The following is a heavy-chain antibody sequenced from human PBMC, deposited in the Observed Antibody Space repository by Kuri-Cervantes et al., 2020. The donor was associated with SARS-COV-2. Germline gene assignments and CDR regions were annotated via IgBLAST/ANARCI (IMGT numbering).Heavy chain of an antibody. V-gene: IGHV1-69*06. D-gene: IGHD2-15*01. CDR1: GGTFSSYA. CDR2: IIPIFGTA. CDR3: ARGVHCSGGSCLEGAFDI. Sequence: SVKVSCKASGGTFSSYAISWVRQAPGQGLEWMGGIIPIFGTANYAQKVQGRVTITADKSTSTAYMELSSLRSEDTAVYYCARGVHCSGGSCLEGAFDIWGQGTMVTVSS. J-gene: IGHJ3*02.